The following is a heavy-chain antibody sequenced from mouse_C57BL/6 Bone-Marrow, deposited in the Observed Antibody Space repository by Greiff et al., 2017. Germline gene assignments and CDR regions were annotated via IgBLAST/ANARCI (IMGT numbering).Heavy chain of an antibody. D-gene: IGHD2-5*01. Sequence: ESGPGLVKPSQSLFLTCSFTGFPITSGYYWIWIRQSPGKPLEWMGYITHSGETFYNPSLQSPISITRETSKNQFFLQLNSVTTEDTAMYYCAGGAYYSNYVWFAYWGQGTLVTVSA. J-gene: IGHJ3*01. CDR1: GFPITSGYY. CDR2: ITHSGET. CDR3: AGGAYYSNYVWFAY. V-gene: IGHV12-3*01.